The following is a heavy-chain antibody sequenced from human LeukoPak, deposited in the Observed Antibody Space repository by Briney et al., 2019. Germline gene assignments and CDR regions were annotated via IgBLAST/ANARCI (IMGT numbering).Heavy chain of an antibody. J-gene: IGHJ4*02. CDR2: ISSSSTYI. Sequence: GGSLRLSRAASGFSFSSYYVNWVRQAPGKGLEWVSCISSSSTYIYYADSVRGRFAISRDNTKNSLYLQMNSLRAEDTAVYYCVRENHGSFDYWGQGSLVTVSS. D-gene: IGHD1-14*01. CDR3: VRENHGSFDY. V-gene: IGHV3-21*01. CDR1: GFSFSSYY.